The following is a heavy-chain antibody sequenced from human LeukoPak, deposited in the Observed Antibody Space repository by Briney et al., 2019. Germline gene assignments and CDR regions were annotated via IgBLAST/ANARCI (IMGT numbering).Heavy chain of an antibody. CDR3: AKRSCSGGSYKCDY. V-gene: IGHV3-23*01. Sequence: PGASLRLSCTASGFTFSHYAMNWVRQAPGQGLEWVSAISASGTSPNYAASVTGRFTTSRDNAKSTVYLQIISLPADDTAVYYCAKRSCSGGSYKCDYWGLGTLVTVSP. J-gene: IGHJ4*02. CDR2: ISASGTSP. D-gene: IGHD2-15*01. CDR1: GFTFSHYA.